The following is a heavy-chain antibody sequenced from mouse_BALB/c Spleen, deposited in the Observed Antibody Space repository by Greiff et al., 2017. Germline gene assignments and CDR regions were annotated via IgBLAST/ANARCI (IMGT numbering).Heavy chain of an antibody. V-gene: IGHV10-1*02. CDR2: IRSKSNNYAT. CDR1: GFTFNTYA. D-gene: IGHD2-10*02. Sequence: EVQVVESGGGLVQPKGSLKLSCAASGFTFNTYAMNWVRQAPGKGLEWVARIRSKSNNYATYYADSVKDRFTISRDDSQSMLYLQMNNLKTEDTAMYYCVRHKYGNYYFDYWGQGTTLTVSS. CDR3: VRHKYGNYYFDY. J-gene: IGHJ2*01.